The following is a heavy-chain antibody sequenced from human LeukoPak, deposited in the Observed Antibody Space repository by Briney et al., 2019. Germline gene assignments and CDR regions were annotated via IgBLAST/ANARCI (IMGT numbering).Heavy chain of an antibody. J-gene: IGHJ4*02. CDR2: ISYDGSNK. CDR3: AKDQGDY. Sequence: GGPLRLSCAASGFTFSSYGMHWVRQAPGKGLEWVAVISYDGSNKYYADSVKGRFTISRDNSKNTLYLQMNSLRAEDTAVYYCAKDQGDYWGQGTLVTVSS. V-gene: IGHV3-30*18. CDR1: GFTFSSYG.